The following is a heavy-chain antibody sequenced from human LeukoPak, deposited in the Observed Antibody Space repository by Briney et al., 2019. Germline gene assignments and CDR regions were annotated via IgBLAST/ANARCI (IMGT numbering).Heavy chain of an antibody. V-gene: IGHV3-74*01. Sequence: PGGSLRLSCIASGFTFSSYWMYWVRHVPGKGLVWVSGINSDGRSTRYADSVKGRFTISRDNAKNTLYLQMNRVRAEDTAVYYCASYNLYFPNDYWGQVALVTVSS. CDR3: ASYNLYFPNDY. CDR2: INSDGRST. J-gene: IGHJ4*02. CDR1: GFTFSSYW. D-gene: IGHD1-20*01.